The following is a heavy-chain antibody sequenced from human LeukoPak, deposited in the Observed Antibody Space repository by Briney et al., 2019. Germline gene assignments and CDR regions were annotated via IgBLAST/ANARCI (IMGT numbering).Heavy chain of an antibody. CDR1: GGSISSGGYY. V-gene: IGHV4-31*03. Sequence: SQTLSLTCTVSGGSISSGGYYWSWIRQHPGKGLEWHGYIYYSGSTYYNPSLKSRVTISVDTSKNQFSLKLSSVTAADTAVYYCARVKGSGSQRNPFDYWGQGTLVTVSS. D-gene: IGHD3-10*01. J-gene: IGHJ4*02. CDR2: IYYSGST. CDR3: ARVKGSGSQRNPFDY.